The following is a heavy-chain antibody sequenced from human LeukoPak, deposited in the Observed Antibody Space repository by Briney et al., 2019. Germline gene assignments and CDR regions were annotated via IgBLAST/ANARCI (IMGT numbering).Heavy chain of an antibody. CDR3: ARGGLSYYYMDV. CDR1: GDSINTYY. V-gene: IGHV4-59*01. Sequence: PSETLSLTCTVSGDSINTYYWSWIRQPPGKGLEWIAYIYYTGTTKYNPSLKSRVTISLDTSKNQFSLKLSSVTAADTAVYFCARGGLSYYYMDVWGKGTTVTVSS. CDR2: IYYTGTT. J-gene: IGHJ6*03.